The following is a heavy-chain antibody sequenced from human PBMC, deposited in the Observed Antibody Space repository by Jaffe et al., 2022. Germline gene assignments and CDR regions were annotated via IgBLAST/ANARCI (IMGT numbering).Heavy chain of an antibody. D-gene: IGHD3-22*01. V-gene: IGHV4-61*02. CDR1: GGSISSGSYY. CDR3: ARSRIRPSGYYYVILNGGFDY. Sequence: QVQLQESGPGLVKPSQTLSLTCTVSGGSISSGSYYWSWIRQPAGKGLEWIGRIYTSGSTNYNPSLKSRVTISVDTSKNQFSLKLSSVTAADTAVYYCARSRIRPSGYYYVILNGGFDYWGQGTLVTVSS. CDR2: IYTSGST. J-gene: IGHJ4*02.